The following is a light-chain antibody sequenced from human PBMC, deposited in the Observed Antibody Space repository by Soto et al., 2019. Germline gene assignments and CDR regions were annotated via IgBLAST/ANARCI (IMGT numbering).Light chain of an antibody. CDR1: QGIANF. J-gene: IGKJ3*01. CDR3: QQLNSFPIP. CDR2: GAS. V-gene: IGKV1-9*01. Sequence: IQLTQSPSSLSASVGDRVTISCRASQGIANFLAWYQQKPGKAPKLLIYGASTLQSGVPSRFSVSGSGTDFTLTISSLQPEDFANYYCQQLNSFPIPFGPGTKVDIK.